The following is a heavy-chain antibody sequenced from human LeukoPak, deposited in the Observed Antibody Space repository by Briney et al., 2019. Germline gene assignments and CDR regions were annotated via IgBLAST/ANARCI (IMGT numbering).Heavy chain of an antibody. J-gene: IGHJ4*02. D-gene: IGHD3-9*01. Sequence: GRSLRLSCAASGFTFSNYGMNWVRQAPGKGLEWVAVIWYDGSNKYYADSVKGRFTISRDNSKNTLYLQVNSLRAEDTAVYYCAKWGDYDILTGYYVPDYWGQGTLVTVSS. CDR1: GFTFSNYG. CDR2: IWYDGSNK. V-gene: IGHV3-33*06. CDR3: AKWGDYDILTGYYVPDY.